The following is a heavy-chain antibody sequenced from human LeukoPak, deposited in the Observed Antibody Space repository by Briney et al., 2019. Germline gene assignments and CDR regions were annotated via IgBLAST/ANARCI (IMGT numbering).Heavy chain of an antibody. CDR2: INPSGGST. Sequence: GASVKVSCKASGYTFTSYYMHWVRQAPGQGLEWMGIINPSGGSTSYAQKFQGRVTMPRDTSTSTVYMELSSLRSEGTAVYYCARDLREYDSSGYYYDYWGQGTLVTVSS. V-gene: IGHV1-46*01. D-gene: IGHD3-22*01. CDR3: ARDLREYDSSGYYYDY. CDR1: GYTFTSYY. J-gene: IGHJ4*02.